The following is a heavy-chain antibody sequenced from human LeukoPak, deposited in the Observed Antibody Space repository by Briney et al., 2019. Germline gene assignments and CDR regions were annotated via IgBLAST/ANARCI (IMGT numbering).Heavy chain of an antibody. J-gene: IGHJ4*02. V-gene: IGHV4-59*12. CDR3: ARYGSGSYLEV. Sequence: PSETLSLTCTVSGGSISSYYWSWIRQPPGKGLEWIGYIYYSGSTNYNPSLKSRVTISVDTSKNQFSLKLSSVTAADTAVYYCARYGSGSYLEVWGQGTLVTVSS. CDR1: GGSISSYY. CDR2: IYYSGST. D-gene: IGHD3-10*01.